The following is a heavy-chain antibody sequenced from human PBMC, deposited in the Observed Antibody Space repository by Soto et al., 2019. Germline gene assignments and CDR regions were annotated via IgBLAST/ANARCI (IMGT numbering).Heavy chain of an antibody. CDR3: ARDRDSSGYYYYGMDV. CDR2: ISAYNGYT. D-gene: IGHD3-22*01. Sequence: QVQLVQSGAEVKKPGASVKVSCKASGYTFTSYGISWVRQAPGQGLERMGWISAYNGYTNYAQKLQGRVTMTTDTSTTTAYMELRSLRSDDTAVFYCARDRDSSGYYYYGMDVWGQGTTVTVSS. J-gene: IGHJ6*02. V-gene: IGHV1-18*04. CDR1: GYTFTSYG.